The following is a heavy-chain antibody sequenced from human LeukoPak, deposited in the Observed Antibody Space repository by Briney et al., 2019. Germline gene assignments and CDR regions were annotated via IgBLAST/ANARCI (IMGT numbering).Heavy chain of an antibody. Sequence: KPSETLSLTCTVSGGSISSSSYYWGWIRQPPGKGLEWIGEIYRDGNTNYNPSLKSRVTISVDKSKNQFSLKLSSVTAADTAVYYCAKRQGYCVNTRCLNWFDPWGQGTLVTVSS. CDR1: GGSISSSSYY. CDR3: AKRQGYCVNTRCLNWFDP. V-gene: IGHV4-39*07. CDR2: IYRDGNT. J-gene: IGHJ5*02. D-gene: IGHD2-2*01.